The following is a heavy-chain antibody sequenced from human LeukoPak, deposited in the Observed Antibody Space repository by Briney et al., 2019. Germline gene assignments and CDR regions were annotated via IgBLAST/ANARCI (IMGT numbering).Heavy chain of an antibody. J-gene: IGHJ4*02. CDR3: ARVGRWLQPSFDY. CDR1: GFTVSSNE. CDR2: ISGGST. D-gene: IGHD5-24*01. V-gene: IGHV3-38-3*01. Sequence: PGGSLRLSCAASGFTVSSNEMSWVRQAPGKGLEWVSSISGGSTYYADSRKGRFTISRDNSKNTLYLQMNSLRAEDTAVYYCARVGRWLQPSFDYWGQGTLVTVSS.